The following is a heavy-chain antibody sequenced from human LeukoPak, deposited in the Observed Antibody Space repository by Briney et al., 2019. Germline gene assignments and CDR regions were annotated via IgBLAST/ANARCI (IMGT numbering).Heavy chain of an antibody. Sequence: PSETLSLTCSVSGASITNYYWSWIRQAQGKGLEWIGYIYYSGNTNTYNPSLKSRATISLYTSRKYFSLELRSVTAADTAVYYCARGGSYGAYLDYWGQGALVIVSS. CDR2: IYYSGNT. V-gene: IGHV4-59*01. D-gene: IGHD1-26*01. CDR1: GASITNYY. J-gene: IGHJ4*02. CDR3: ARGGSYGAYLDY.